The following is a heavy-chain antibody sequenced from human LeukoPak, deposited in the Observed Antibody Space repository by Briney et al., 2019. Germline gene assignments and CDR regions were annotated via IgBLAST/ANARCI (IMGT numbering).Heavy chain of an antibody. D-gene: IGHD2-8*01. V-gene: IGHV3-7*01. J-gene: IGHJ4*02. Sequence: GGSLRLSCAAFGFTFSNYWMSWVRQAPGKGLEWVANIKQDGSETYYVDSVKGRFTFSRDNAKNSLFLQMNSLTAEDTAVYYCARKGGTRGPLNYWGQGTLVTVSS. CDR1: GFTFSNYW. CDR3: ARKGGTRGPLNY. CDR2: IKQDGSET.